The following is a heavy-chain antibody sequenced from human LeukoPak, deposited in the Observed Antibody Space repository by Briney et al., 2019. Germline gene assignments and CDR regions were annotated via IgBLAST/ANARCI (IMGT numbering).Heavy chain of an antibody. D-gene: IGHD3-22*01. Sequence: PGGSLRLSCAASGFTFSDYYMSWIRQAPGKGLEWVSVIYSGGSTYYADSVKGRFTISRDNSKNTLYLQMNSLRAEDTAVYYCARGPYYYDSSGYYYGWFQHWGQGTLVTVSS. J-gene: IGHJ1*01. CDR1: GFTFSDYY. CDR3: ARGPYYYDSSGYYYGWFQH. V-gene: IGHV3-53*01. CDR2: IYSGGST.